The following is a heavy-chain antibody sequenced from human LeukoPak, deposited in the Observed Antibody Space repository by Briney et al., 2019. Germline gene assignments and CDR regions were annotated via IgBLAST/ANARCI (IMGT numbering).Heavy chain of an antibody. CDR3: AREDLIVVVSAFDL. D-gene: IGHD2-21*02. Sequence: ASVKVSRKASGYTIGDYYLHWVRQAPGQGLEWMGWINPNTGGTNYAQKFQGRATMTGDTSISTAYMILSGLTSDDTAVYYCAREDLIVVVSAFDLWGQGTLVTISS. J-gene: IGHJ4*02. CDR1: GYTIGDYY. CDR2: INPNTGGT. V-gene: IGHV1-2*02.